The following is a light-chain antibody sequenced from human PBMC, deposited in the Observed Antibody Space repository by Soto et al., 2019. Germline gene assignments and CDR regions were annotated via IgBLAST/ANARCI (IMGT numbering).Light chain of an antibody. Sequence: EIGLVHSPGTLSFSPGEMATLSFGAIQTLRMTYIACYQQKPGQAPRVLIYGASNRATGIPARFSGSGSGADFTLTISSLEPEDFAVYYCQQRSNSITFGQGTRLEIK. CDR1: QTLRMTY. V-gene: IGKV3-11*01. CDR3: QQRSNSIT. CDR2: GAS. J-gene: IGKJ5*01.